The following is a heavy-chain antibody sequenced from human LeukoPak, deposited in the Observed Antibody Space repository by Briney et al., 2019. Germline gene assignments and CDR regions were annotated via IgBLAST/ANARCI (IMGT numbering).Heavy chain of an antibody. CDR3: SRLEDSSPIEVALDI. Sequence: GGSLKLSCAASGFTFSVSVMHWGRQAAGKGLEWVGRIRSKRNNYATAYAASVKGRFTISRDDSKNTVYLHMDSLKTEDTALYYCSRLEDSSPIEVALDIWGQGTVVTVSS. J-gene: IGHJ3*02. V-gene: IGHV3-73*01. CDR2: IRSKRNNYAT. CDR1: GFTFSVSV. D-gene: IGHD6-13*01.